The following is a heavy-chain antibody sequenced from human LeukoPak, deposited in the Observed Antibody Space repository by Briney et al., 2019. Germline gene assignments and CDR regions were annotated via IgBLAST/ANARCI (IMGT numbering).Heavy chain of an antibody. D-gene: IGHD3-3*02. CDR1: GYTFSDFY. Sequence: ASVKVSCKASGYTFSDFYIHWVRQAPGQGLEYVGWITPKSGNTYSPQRFQGRVTMTRDASISTAYMELSSLRSDDTAVYFCARVRLADERAWAYWGQGTLVTVSS. CDR2: ITPKSGNT. J-gene: IGHJ4*02. CDR3: ARVRLADERAWAY. V-gene: IGHV1-2*02.